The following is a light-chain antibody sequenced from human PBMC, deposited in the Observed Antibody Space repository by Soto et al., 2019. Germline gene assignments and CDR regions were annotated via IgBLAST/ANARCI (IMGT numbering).Light chain of an antibody. J-gene: IGKJ5*01. V-gene: IGKV3-15*01. CDR2: DVS. Sequence: EIIMTKSPVTLSVSPGDRATRSCISAQGVTTNFALYQQKSVQSPRLLIYDVSNRATGVPARFSGSGSETDFTLTISGLRSEDSAVYFCQQYNNWPFSFGQVTRLE. CDR1: QGVTTN. CDR3: QQYNNWPFS.